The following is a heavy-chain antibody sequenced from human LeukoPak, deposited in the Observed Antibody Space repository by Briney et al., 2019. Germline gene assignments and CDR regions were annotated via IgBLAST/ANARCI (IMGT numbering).Heavy chain of an antibody. D-gene: IGHD3-10*01. J-gene: IGHJ4*02. CDR3: ARDRGFFLFDY. V-gene: IGHV3-23*01. Sequence: PGGSLRLSCAASGFTFSSYAMSWVRQAPGKGLEWVSAISGSGGSTYYADSVRGRFTISRDNAKNSLYLQMSSLRDEDTAVYYCARDRGFFLFDYWGQGTLVSVSS. CDR2: ISGSGGST. CDR1: GFTFSSYA.